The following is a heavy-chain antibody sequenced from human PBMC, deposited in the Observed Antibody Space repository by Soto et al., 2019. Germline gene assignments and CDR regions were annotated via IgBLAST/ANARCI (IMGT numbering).Heavy chain of an antibody. J-gene: IGHJ5*02. CDR2: IYYSGTT. CDR3: ARGKIIGP. CDR1: GGSISSYY. D-gene: IGHD3-3*01. V-gene: IGHV4-59*01. Sequence: SETLSLTCTASGGSISSYYWNWIRQPPGKEPEYIGYIYYSGTTYYNPSLKSRVTMSVDTSKNQFSLKLRSVTAADTAVYYCARGKIIGPWGQGILVTVSS.